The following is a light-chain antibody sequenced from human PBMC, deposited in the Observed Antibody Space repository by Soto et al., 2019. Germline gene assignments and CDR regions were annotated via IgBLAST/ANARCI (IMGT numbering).Light chain of an antibody. CDR2: KAS. V-gene: IGKV1-5*03. CDR1: QTISSW. J-gene: IGKJ1*01. CDR3: HCYATHAGR. Sequence: DVQMTQSPSILSGAVGDRVNITCWASQTISSWLAWYQQKPGKAPKLLIYKASTLKSGVPSRVSGSGSGTEFALTICSRQLDQFPTHHRHCYATHAGRFGQGTKLDIK.